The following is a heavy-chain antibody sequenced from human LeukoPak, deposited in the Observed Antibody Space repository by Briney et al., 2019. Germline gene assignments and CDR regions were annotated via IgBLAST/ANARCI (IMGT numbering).Heavy chain of an antibody. J-gene: IGHJ4*02. D-gene: IGHD3-3*01. CDR2: IAHDGTR. Sequence: SETLSLTCGVSGGSIDSTNYWSWVRQAPGKGLEWIGEIAHDGTRNYNPSLWSRVAMSFDRANNYFSLSLTAVTAADTAVYYCTRENRPFCPFAFWGQGVMVTVSS. V-gene: IGHV4-4*02. CDR3: TRENRPFCPFAF. CDR1: GGSIDSTNY.